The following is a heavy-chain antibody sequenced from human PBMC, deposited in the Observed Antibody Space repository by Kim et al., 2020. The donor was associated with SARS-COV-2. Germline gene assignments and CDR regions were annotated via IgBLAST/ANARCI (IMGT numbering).Heavy chain of an antibody. CDR3: ARHEDGEAVAGTNIDY. J-gene: IGHJ4*02. V-gene: IGHV5-51*01. Sequence: GESLKISCKGSGYSFTSYWIGWVRQMPGKGLEWMGIIYPGDSDTRYSPSFQGQVTISADKSISTAYLQWSSLKASDTAMYYCARHEDGEAVAGTNIDYWGQGTLVTVSS. CDR1: GYSFTSYW. D-gene: IGHD6-19*01. CDR2: IYPGDSDT.